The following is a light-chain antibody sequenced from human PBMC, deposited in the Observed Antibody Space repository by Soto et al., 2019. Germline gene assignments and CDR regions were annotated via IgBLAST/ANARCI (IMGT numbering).Light chain of an antibody. Sequence: EIVLTQSPATLSLSPGERATLSCRASQSVSSYLAWYQQKPGHAPRLLIYDASNSATGIPARFSGSGSGTDFTLTISSLEPEDFAVYYCQQRSNWPTFGQGTKLEIK. V-gene: IGKV3-11*01. CDR2: DAS. CDR1: QSVSSY. J-gene: IGKJ2*01. CDR3: QQRSNWPT.